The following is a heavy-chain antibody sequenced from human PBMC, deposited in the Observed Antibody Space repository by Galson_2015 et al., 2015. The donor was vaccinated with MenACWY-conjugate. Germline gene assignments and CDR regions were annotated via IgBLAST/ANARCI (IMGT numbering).Heavy chain of an antibody. Sequence: SLRLSCAASGFTFSSSWMGWVRQAPGKGLEWVANIKQDGSGKYYVDSVKGRFIISRDNAKNSLSLQMDSLRVEDTAVYYCARAKEQWLSKTFDLWGKGTTVIVSS. CDR2: IKQDGSGK. CDR3: ARAKEQWLSKTFDL. CDR1: GFTFSSSW. D-gene: IGHD6-19*01. V-gene: IGHV3-7*01. J-gene: IGHJ6*04.